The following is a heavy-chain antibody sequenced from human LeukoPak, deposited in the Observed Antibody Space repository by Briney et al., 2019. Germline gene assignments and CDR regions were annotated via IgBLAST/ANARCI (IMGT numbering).Heavy chain of an antibody. CDR2: IYYSGST. Sequence: PSETLSLTCTVSGGSISSYYRSWIRQPPGKGLEWIGYIYYSGSTNYNPSLKSRVTISVDTSKNQFSLKLSSVTAADTAVYYCARFNVLRYNYYGMDVWGQGTTVTVSS. CDR3: ARFNVLRYNYYGMDV. V-gene: IGHV4-59*08. D-gene: IGHD3-9*01. J-gene: IGHJ6*02. CDR1: GGSISSYY.